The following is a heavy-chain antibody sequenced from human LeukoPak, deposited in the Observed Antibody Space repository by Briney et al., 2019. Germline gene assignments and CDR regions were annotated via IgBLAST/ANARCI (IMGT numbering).Heavy chain of an antibody. CDR3: ARAFCVGECFVLHIFFDS. V-gene: IGHV4-39*02. CDR2: IYYSGST. Sequence: SETLSLTCTVSGGSISSSSYYWGWIRQPPGKGLEWIGSIYYSGSTYYNPSLKSRVTISLDTSKNHFSLNLRSMQASDTAVYYCARAFCVGECFVLHIFFDSWGQGTLVTVSS. D-gene: IGHD2-21*01. CDR1: GGSISSSSYY. J-gene: IGHJ4*02.